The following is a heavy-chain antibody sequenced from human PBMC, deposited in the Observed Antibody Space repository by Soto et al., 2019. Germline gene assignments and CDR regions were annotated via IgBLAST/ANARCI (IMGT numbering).Heavy chain of an antibody. CDR1: GGSISSYY. CDR2: IYYSGST. Sequence: SETLSLTCTVSGGSISSYYWSWIRQPPGKGLEWIGYIYYSGSTNYNPSLKSRVTISVDTSKNQFSLKLSSVTAADTAVYYCARISERGGSYYGYYFDYWGQGTLVTVSS. V-gene: IGHV4-59*08. CDR3: ARISERGGSYYGYYFDY. J-gene: IGHJ4*02. D-gene: IGHD1-26*01.